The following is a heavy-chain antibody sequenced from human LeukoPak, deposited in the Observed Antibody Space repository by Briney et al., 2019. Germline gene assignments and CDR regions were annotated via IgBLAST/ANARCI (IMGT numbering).Heavy chain of an antibody. V-gene: IGHV1-2*02. J-gene: IGHJ4*02. CDR2: TNPNSGDT. CDR1: GYTFIGYY. Sequence: ASVTVSCKASGYTFIGYYMHWVRQAPGQGLEWMGWTNPNSGDTNYTQKFQGRVTTTRDTSISTAYMEVSRLRYDDTAVYYCATLGSGSSPFDYWGQGTLVTVSS. D-gene: IGHD3-10*01. CDR3: ATLGSGSSPFDY.